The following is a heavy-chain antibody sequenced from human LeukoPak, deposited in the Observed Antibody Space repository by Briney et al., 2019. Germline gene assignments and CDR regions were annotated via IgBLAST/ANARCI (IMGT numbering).Heavy chain of an antibody. CDR1: GFTFSSYW. CDR3: ARVLYDYVWETYRHVDY. D-gene: IGHD3-16*02. Sequence: GGSLRLSCAASGFTFSSYWMSWFRQAPGKGREWVPNIKQDGSEKYYVDSVKGRFTISRDNAKNSLYLQMNSLRAEDTALYYCARVLYDYVWETYRHVDYWGQGTLVTVSS. V-gene: IGHV3-7*03. CDR2: IKQDGSEK. J-gene: IGHJ4*02.